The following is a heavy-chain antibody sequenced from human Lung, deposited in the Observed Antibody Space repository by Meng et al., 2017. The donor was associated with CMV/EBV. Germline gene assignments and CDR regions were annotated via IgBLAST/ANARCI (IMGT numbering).Heavy chain of an antibody. V-gene: IGHV3-48*03. D-gene: IGHD2-2*01. Sequence: SXKISXAASGFRFSIFDMNWVRQAPGTGLEWLSYISSSGTYIYYADSVKGRFTISRDNAKNSLFLQMNRLRGEDTAVYYCASASCTTTFCSSYLDYWGQGXTVTVSS. CDR1: GFRFSIFD. J-gene: IGHJ4*02. CDR2: ISSSGTYI. CDR3: ASASCTTTFCSSYLDY.